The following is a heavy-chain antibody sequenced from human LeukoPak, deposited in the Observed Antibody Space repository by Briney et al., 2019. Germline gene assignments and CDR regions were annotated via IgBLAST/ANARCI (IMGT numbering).Heavy chain of an antibody. CDR2: INHSGST. V-gene: IGHV4-34*01. D-gene: IGHD3-16*02. J-gene: IGHJ4*02. CDR3: ARRRDYVWGSYRYPLDY. Sequence: SETLSLTCAVYGGSFSGYYWSWLRQPPGKGLEWIGEINHSGSTNYNPSLKSRVTISVDTSKDQFSLKLSSVTAADTAVYYCARRRDYVWGSYRYPLDYWGQGTLVTVSS. CDR1: GGSFSGYY.